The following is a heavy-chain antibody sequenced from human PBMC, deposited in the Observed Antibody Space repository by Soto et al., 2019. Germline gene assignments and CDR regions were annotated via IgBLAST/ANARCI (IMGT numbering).Heavy chain of an antibody. J-gene: IGHJ5*02. CDR2: IIPIVETP. CDR3: ARLSRPNYYDTSGFFKDNWFDP. D-gene: IGHD3-22*01. V-gene: IGHV1-69*01. Sequence: QVQLVQSGAEVKKPGSSMKVSCKASGGTFNSYDINWVRQAPGQGLEWMGGIIPIVETPKYAQKFQGRVTITADESTNTVYMVLSSLRSEDTAMYYCARLSRPNYYDTSGFFKDNWFDPWGQGTLVTVSS. CDR1: GGTFNSYD.